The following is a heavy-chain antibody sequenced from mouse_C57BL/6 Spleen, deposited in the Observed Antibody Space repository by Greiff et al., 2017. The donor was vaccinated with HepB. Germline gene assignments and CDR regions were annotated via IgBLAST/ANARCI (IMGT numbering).Heavy chain of an antibody. V-gene: IGHV5-9*01. Sequence: EVKVVESGGGLVKPGGSLKLSCAASGFTFSSYTMSWVRQTPEKRLEWVATISGGGGNTYYPDSVKGRFTISRDNAKNTLYLQMSSLRSEDTALYYCARRGTVVAPYWYFDVWGTGTTVTVSS. D-gene: IGHD1-1*01. CDR3: ARRGTVVAPYWYFDV. CDR2: ISGGGGNT. J-gene: IGHJ1*03. CDR1: GFTFSSYT.